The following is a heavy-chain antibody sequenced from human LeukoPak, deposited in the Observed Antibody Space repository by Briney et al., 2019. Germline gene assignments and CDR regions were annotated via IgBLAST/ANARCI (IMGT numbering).Heavy chain of an antibody. Sequence: SVKVSCKASGGTFSSYAISWVRQAPGQGLEWMGRIIPILGIANYAQKFQGRVTITADKSTSTAYMELSSLRSEDTAVYYCARDRAGGYNSLEDMVRGVIALVYGMDVWGQGTTVTVSS. CDR2: IIPILGIA. CDR1: GGTFSSYA. V-gene: IGHV1-69*04. J-gene: IGHJ6*02. D-gene: IGHD3-10*01. CDR3: ARDRAGGYNSLEDMVRGVIALVYGMDV.